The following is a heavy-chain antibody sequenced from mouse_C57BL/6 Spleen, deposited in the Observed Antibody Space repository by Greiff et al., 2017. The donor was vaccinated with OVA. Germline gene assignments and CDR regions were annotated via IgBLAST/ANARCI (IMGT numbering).Heavy chain of an antibody. V-gene: IGHV1-15*01. CDR1: GYTFTDYE. D-gene: IGHD1-1*01. J-gene: IGHJ4*01. Sequence: VKLQQSGAELVRPGASVTLSCKASGYTFTDYEMHWVKQTPVHGLEWTGAIDPETGGTAYNQKFKGKAILTADKSSSTAYMELRSLTSEDSAVYYCTRSLYYYGSSYAMDYWGQGTSVTVSS. CDR2: IDPETGGT. CDR3: TRSLYYYGSSYAMDY.